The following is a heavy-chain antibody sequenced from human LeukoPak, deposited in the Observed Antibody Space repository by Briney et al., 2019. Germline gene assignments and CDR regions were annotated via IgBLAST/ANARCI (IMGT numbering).Heavy chain of an antibody. CDR1: GFTFSNYA. Sequence: PGGSLRLSCAASGFTFSNYAMSWVRQAPGKGLEWVSVISGSGGSTSYADSVKGRFTISRDNAKNTLYLQMKSLIAEHTAVYYCAKDWTYYDDMSGYYPKANFDHWGQGPLVSVFS. J-gene: IGHJ4*02. CDR3: AKDWTYYDDMSGYYPKANFDH. V-gene: IGHV3-23*01. CDR2: ISGSGGST. D-gene: IGHD3-22*01.